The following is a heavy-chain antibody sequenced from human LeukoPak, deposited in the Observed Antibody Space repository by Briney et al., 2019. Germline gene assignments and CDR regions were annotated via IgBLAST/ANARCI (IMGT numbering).Heavy chain of an antibody. CDR3: ARAQEAVAAPGHAFDI. J-gene: IGHJ3*02. V-gene: IGHV1-3*01. Sequence: FQGRVTITRDTSASTAYMELSSLRSEDTAVYYCARAQEAVAAPGHAFDIWGQGTMVTVSS. D-gene: IGHD6-19*01.